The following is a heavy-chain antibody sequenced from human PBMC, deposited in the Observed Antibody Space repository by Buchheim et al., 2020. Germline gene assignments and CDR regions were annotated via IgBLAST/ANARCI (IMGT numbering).Heavy chain of an antibody. V-gene: IGHV3-74*01. J-gene: IGHJ2*01. CDR1: GFTFRTYW. CDR3: ARDLTSGWARYFDL. CDR2: INLDGSVT. D-gene: IGHD6-25*01. Sequence: EMQLVESGGGSVQPGGSLRLSCDASGFTFRTYWMHWVRQRPGEGLVWVSRINLDGSVTSYADSVKGRFTVSRDNAKNALYLEMSSLRAQDTAVYYCARDLTSGWARYFDLWARGTL.